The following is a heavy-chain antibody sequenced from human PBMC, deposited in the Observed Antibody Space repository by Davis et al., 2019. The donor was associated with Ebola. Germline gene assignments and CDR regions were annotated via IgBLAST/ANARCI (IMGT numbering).Heavy chain of an antibody. CDR3: ARDNWNYSPMGY. CDR2: IIPIFGTA. D-gene: IGHD1-7*01. Sequence: SVKVSCKASGGTFSSYAISWVRQAPGQGLEWMGGIIPIFGTANYAQKLQGRVTMTTDTSTSTAYMELRSLRSDDTAVYYCARDNWNYSPMGYWGQGTLVTVSS. CDR1: GGTFSSYA. V-gene: IGHV1-69*05. J-gene: IGHJ4*02.